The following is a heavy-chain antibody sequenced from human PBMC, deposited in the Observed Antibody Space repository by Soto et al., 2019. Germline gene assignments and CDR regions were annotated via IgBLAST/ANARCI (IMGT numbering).Heavy chain of an antibody. J-gene: IGHJ4*02. CDR1: GFTFSNYG. CDR2: ISYDGSNK. CDR3: AKDVSQYSSSWAWYFDY. D-gene: IGHD6-13*01. Sequence: QVQLVESGGGVVQPGRSLRLSCAVSGFTFSNYGMHWVRQAPGKGLEWVSVISYDGSNKYYADSVKGRFTLSRDNSKNTLYLQMNSLRAEDTAVYYCAKDVSQYSSSWAWYFDYWGQGTLVTVSS. V-gene: IGHV3-30*18.